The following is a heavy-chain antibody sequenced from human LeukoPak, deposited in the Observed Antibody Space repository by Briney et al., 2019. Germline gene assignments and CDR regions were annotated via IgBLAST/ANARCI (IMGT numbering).Heavy chain of an antibody. D-gene: IGHD3-10*01. Sequence: PGGSLRLSCAASGFPFSSYPMNWVRQAPGKGLEWVSYISSSATYTYYADSVKGRFTISRDNAKNSLYLQMNSLRAEDTAVYFCARAGYYGSGSYYTYCGMDVWGQGTTVTV. V-gene: IGHV3-21*05. J-gene: IGHJ6*02. CDR3: ARAGYYGSGSYYTYCGMDV. CDR2: ISSSATYT. CDR1: GFPFSSYP.